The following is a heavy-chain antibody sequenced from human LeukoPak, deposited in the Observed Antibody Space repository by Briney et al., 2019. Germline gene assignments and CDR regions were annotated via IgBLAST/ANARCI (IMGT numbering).Heavy chain of an antibody. Sequence: ASVKVSCKASGDTFTSYGISWVRQAPGQGLEWMGWISAYKGNTNYAQKLQGRVTMTTDTSTSTAYMELRSLRSDDTAVYYCATESRYCSSTSCPTDAFDIWGQGTMVTVSS. CDR1: GDTFTSYG. CDR3: ATESRYCSSTSCPTDAFDI. CDR2: ISAYKGNT. D-gene: IGHD2-2*01. V-gene: IGHV1-18*01. J-gene: IGHJ3*02.